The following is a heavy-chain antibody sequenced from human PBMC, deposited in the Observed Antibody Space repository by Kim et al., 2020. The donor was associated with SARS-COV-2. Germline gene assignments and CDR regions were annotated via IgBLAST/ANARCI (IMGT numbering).Heavy chain of an antibody. V-gene: IGHV3-11*01. D-gene: IGHD3-10*01. CDR3: ARDWDGSARRHYYMEV. CDR1: GFTVNDYY. CDR2: ISKTGGSK. J-gene: IGHJ6*03. Sequence: GGSLRLSCAVSGFTVNDYYMTWIRQAPGKGLEWVSYISKTGGSKYYADSGKGRFTISRDSAKNFLFLQMDDLTAEDTAVYFCARDWDGSARRHYYMEVWGKGTTVIVSS.